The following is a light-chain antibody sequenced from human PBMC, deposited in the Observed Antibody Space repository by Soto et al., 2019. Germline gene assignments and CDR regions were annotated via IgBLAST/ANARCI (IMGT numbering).Light chain of an antibody. CDR2: KAS. CDR3: QQYNSYSWA. V-gene: IGKV1-5*03. CDR1: QSISTW. J-gene: IGKJ1*01. Sequence: DIQMTQSPSTLSASVGDRVTITCRASQSISTWLAWYQQRAGKAPELLIYKASNLESGVPSRFSGSGSGTDFTLTISSLQPDDFATYYCQQYNSYSWAFGQGTKVEIK.